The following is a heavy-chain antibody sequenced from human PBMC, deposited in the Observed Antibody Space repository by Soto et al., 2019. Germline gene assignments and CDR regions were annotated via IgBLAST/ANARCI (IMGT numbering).Heavy chain of an antibody. CDR2: IIPILGIA. CDR1: GGTFSSYT. Sequence: QVQLVQSGAEVKKPGSSVKVSCKASGGTFSSYTISWVRQAPGQGLEWMGRIIPILGIANYAQKFQGRVTITADKSTSTAYMERSSVRSEDTAVYYWARGVVAATNHWFDPWGQGTLVTGSS. J-gene: IGHJ5*02. D-gene: IGHD2-15*01. CDR3: ARGVVAATNHWFDP. V-gene: IGHV1-69*02.